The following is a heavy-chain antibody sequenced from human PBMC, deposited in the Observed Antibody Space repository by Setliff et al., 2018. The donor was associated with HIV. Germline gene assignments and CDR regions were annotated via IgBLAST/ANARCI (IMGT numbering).Heavy chain of an antibody. CDR3: ARHRGMPGTTWYNHYMDV. J-gene: IGHJ6*03. CDR1: GGSISSFNW. CDR2: IYHTGST. Sequence: PSETLSLTCDVSGGSISSFNWWSWVRQSPGKGLEWIGEIYHTGSTNYCPSLKSRVTISVDKSKNQFSLRLSSVTAADTAVYYCARHRGMPGTTWYNHYMDVWGTGATVTVSS. D-gene: IGHD1-7*01. V-gene: IGHV4-4*02.